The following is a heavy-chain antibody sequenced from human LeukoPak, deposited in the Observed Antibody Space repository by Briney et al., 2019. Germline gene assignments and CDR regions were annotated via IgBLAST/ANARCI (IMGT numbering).Heavy chain of an antibody. Sequence: GGSPRLSCTASGFTFGDYAMSWFRQAPGKGLEWVGFIRSKAYGGTTEYAASVKGRFTISRDDSKSIAYLQMNSLKTEDTAVYYCTRVERYYDSSGYLDYWGQGALVTVSS. CDR1: GFTFGDYA. CDR3: TRVERYYDSSGYLDY. J-gene: IGHJ4*02. V-gene: IGHV3-49*03. D-gene: IGHD3-22*01. CDR2: IRSKAYGGTT.